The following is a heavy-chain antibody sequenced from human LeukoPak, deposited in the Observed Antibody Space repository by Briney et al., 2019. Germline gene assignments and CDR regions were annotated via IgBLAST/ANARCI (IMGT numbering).Heavy chain of an antibody. V-gene: IGHV3-9*01. CDR2: IGWNSGTI. CDR1: GFTFDDYA. Sequence: GGSLRLPCAASGFTFDDYAMHWVRQAPGKGLEWVSVIGWNSGTIAYADSVKGRFTISRDNAKNSLYLQMNSLRLEDTAFYYCAKATLEIAAAGVWYFVHWGQGTLVTVSS. CDR3: AKATLEIAAAGVWYFVH. J-gene: IGHJ4*02. D-gene: IGHD6-13*01.